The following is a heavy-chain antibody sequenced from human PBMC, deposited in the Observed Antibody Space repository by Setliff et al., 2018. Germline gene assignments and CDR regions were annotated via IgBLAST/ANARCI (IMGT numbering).Heavy chain of an antibody. J-gene: IGHJ4*02. CDR1: GYTFTDFG. D-gene: IGHD6-13*01. V-gene: IGHV1-18*04. CDR2: ISPYTGNT. CDR3: ARGGMAAANRKGVFEY. Sequence: ASVKVSCKASGYTFTDFGINWVRQAPGQGLEWVGWISPYTGNTYSAQRFQGRVTLTTDTSTSTAYMEVRSLTSDDTAVYYCARGGMAAANRKGVFEYWGQGTLVTVPQ.